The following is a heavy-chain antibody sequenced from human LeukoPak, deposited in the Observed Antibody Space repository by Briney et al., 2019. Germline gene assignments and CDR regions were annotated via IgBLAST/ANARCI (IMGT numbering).Heavy chain of an antibody. CDR2: ISYDGSNK. CDR3: AKVELGYSYGFYYYYYMDV. V-gene: IGHV3-30*18. Sequence: PGGSLRLSCAASGFTFSSYGMHWVRQAPGKGLEWVAVISYDGSNKYFADSVKGRFTISRDDSKSTLYLKMNSLRAEDTAVYYCAKVELGYSYGFYYYYYMDVWGKGTTVTVSS. D-gene: IGHD5-18*01. CDR1: GFTFSSYG. J-gene: IGHJ6*03.